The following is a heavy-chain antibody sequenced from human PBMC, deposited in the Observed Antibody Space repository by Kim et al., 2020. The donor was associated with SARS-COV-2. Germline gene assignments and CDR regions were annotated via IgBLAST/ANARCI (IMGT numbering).Heavy chain of an antibody. J-gene: IGHJ6*02. CDR2: INPNSGGT. Sequence: ASVKVSCKASGYTFTGYYMHWVRQAPGQGLEWMGWINPNSGGTNYAQKFQGRVTMTRDTSISTAYMELSRLRSDDTAVYYCARGGYDFWSGYPKYYYYGMDVWGQGTTVTVSS. V-gene: IGHV1-2*02. D-gene: IGHD3-3*01. CDR1: GYTFTGYY. CDR3: ARGGYDFWSGYPKYYYYGMDV.